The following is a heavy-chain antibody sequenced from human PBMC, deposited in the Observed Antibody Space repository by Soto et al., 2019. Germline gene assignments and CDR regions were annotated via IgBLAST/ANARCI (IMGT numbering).Heavy chain of an antibody. J-gene: IGHJ4*02. CDR1: GGSISSGGYS. D-gene: IGHD4-17*01. V-gene: IGHV4-30-2*01. CDR2: IYHSGST. Sequence: SETLSLTCAVSGGSISSGGYSWSWIRQPPGKGLEWIGYIYHSGSTYYNPSLKSRVTISVDRSKNQFSLKLSSVTAADTAVYYCASDANGDYFDYWGQGTLVTVSS. CDR3: ASDANGDYFDY.